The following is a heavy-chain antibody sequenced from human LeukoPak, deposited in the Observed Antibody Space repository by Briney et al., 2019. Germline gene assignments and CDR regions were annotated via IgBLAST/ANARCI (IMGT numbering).Heavy chain of an antibody. J-gene: IGHJ4*02. CDR2: ISSSSSYI. CDR3: ARDEYYYDSSGFDLDY. CDR1: GFTFSSYS. Sequence: GGSLRLSCAASGFTFSSYSMTWVRQAPGKGLEWVSSISSSSSYIYYADSVRGRFTISRDNAKNSLYLQMNSLRAEDTAVYYCARDEYYYDSSGFDLDYWGQGTLVTVSS. V-gene: IGHV3-21*01. D-gene: IGHD3-22*01.